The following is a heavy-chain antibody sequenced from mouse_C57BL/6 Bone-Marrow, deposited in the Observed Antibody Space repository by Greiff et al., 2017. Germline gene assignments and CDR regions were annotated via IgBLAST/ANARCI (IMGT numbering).Heavy chain of an antibody. Sequence: VQLQQSGPVLVKPGASVKMSCKASGYTFTDYYMNWVKQSHGKSLEWIGVINPYNGGTSYNQKFKGKATLTVDKSSSTAYMELNSLTSEDSAVYYCARWGNYEREGYAVDYWGQGTSVTVSS. CDR1: GYTFTDYY. J-gene: IGHJ4*01. CDR3: ARWGNYEREGYAVDY. V-gene: IGHV1-19*01. CDR2: INPYNGGT. D-gene: IGHD2-1*01.